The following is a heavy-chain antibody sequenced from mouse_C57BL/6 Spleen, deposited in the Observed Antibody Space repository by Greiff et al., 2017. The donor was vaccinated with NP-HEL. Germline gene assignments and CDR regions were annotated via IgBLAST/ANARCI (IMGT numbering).Heavy chain of an antibody. CDR1: GYTFTDYY. D-gene: IGHD4-1*01. CDR3: AREETGRRGDY. CDR2: IYPGSGNT. Sequence: QVQLQQSGAELVRPGASVKLSCKASGYTFTDYYINWVKQRPGQGLEWIARIYPGSGNTYYNEKFKGKATLTAEKSSSTAYMQLSSLTSEDSAVYFCAREETGRRGDYWGQGTTLTVSS. V-gene: IGHV1-76*01. J-gene: IGHJ2*01.